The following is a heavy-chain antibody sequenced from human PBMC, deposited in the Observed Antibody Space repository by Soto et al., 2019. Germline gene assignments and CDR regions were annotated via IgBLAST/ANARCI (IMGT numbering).Heavy chain of an antibody. CDR3: ARVRGYYDSSGFDY. CDR2: ISAYNGNT. D-gene: IGHD3-22*01. Sequence: ASVKVSCKASGYTFTSYGISWVRQAPGQGLEWMGWISAYNGNTNYAQKLQGRVTMTTDTSTSTAYMELRSLRSDDTAVYYCARVRGYYDSSGFDYWGRGALVTAPQ. CDR1: GYTFTSYG. V-gene: IGHV1-18*01. J-gene: IGHJ4*02.